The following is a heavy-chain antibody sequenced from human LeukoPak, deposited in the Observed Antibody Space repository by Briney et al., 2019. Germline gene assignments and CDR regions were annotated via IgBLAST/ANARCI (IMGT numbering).Heavy chain of an antibody. Sequence: PSETLSLTCAVYGGSFSGYYWGWIRQPPGKGLEWMGYIYYSGNTKYNPSLKSRVTISADTSKNLFSLKLSSVTAADTAVYYCARASPGYSYGYTPFSFDSWGQGTLVTVSS. V-gene: IGHV4-59*01. CDR3: ARASPGYSYGYTPFSFDS. J-gene: IGHJ4*02. CDR2: IYYSGNT. CDR1: GGSFSGYY. D-gene: IGHD5-18*01.